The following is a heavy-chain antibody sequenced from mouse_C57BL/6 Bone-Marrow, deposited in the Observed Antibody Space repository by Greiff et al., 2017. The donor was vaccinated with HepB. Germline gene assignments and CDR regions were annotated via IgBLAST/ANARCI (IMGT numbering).Heavy chain of an antibody. V-gene: IGHV5-4*01. CDR3: ARELRSLDFDY. Sequence: EVQVVESGGGLVKPGGSLKLSCAASGFTFSSYAMSWVRQTPEKRLEWVATISDGGSYTYYPDNVKGRFTISRDNAKNNLYLQMSHLKSEDTAMYYCARELRSLDFDYWGQGTTLTVSS. D-gene: IGHD1-1*01. CDR1: GFTFSSYA. J-gene: IGHJ2*01. CDR2: ISDGGSYT.